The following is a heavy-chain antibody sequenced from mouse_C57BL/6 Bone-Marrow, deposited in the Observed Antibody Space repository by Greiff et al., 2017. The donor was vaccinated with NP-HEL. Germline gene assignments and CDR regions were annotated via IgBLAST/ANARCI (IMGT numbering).Heavy chain of an antibody. CDR3: ARRITTVSYWYFDV. Sequence: EVQGVESGGGLVKPGGSLKLSCAASGFTFSSYAMSWVRQTPEKRLEWVATISDGGSYTYYPDNLKGRFTISRDNAKNNLYLQMSHLKSEDTAMYYCARRITTVSYWYFDVWGTGTTVTVSS. V-gene: IGHV5-4*03. J-gene: IGHJ1*03. CDR1: GFTFSSYA. CDR2: ISDGGSYT. D-gene: IGHD1-1*01.